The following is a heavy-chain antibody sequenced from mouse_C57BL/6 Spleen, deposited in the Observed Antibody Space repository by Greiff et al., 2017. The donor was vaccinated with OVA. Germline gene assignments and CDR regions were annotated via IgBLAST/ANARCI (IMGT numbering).Heavy chain of an antibody. CDR3: ARQEYYFDY. J-gene: IGHJ2*01. CDR2: ISSGGSYT. V-gene: IGHV5-6*01. CDR1: GFTFSSYG. Sequence: EVQGVESGGDLVKPGGSLKLSCAASGFTFSSYGMSWVRQTPDKRLEWVATISSGGSYTYYPDSVKGRFTISRDNAKNTLYLQMSSLKSEDTAMYYCARQEYYFDYWGQGTTLTVSS.